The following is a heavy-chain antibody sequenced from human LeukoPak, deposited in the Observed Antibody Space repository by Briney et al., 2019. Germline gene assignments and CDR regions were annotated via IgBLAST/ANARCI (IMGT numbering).Heavy chain of an antibody. J-gene: IGHJ6*03. Sequence: GGSLRLSCAASGFTFSTYTMNWVRLAPGKGLEWVSIISRGSGYIHYADSVKGRFTISRDNAKNSLYLQMNSLRAEDTAVYYCARDDYHYVWGSYRTYYYYYMDVWGKGTTVTVSS. CDR2: ISRGSGYI. V-gene: IGHV3-21*01. CDR3: ARDDYHYVWGSYRTYYYYYMDV. D-gene: IGHD3-16*02. CDR1: GFTFSTYT.